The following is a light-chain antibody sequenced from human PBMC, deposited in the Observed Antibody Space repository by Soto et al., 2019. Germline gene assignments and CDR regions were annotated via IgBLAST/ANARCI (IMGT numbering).Light chain of an antibody. CDR1: QSISRW. Sequence: DIQMTQSPSTLSASVGDSVTITCRASQSISRWLAWYQHKPGKAPNLLIFDASTLKSGVPSRFSGSGSGTEFTLTISSLQPDDFATYYCQLYNTYSTFGQGTKVDIK. CDR3: QLYNTYST. CDR2: DAS. J-gene: IGKJ1*01. V-gene: IGKV1-5*01.